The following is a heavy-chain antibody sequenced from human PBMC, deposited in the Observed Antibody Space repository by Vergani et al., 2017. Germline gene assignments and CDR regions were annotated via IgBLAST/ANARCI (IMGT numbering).Heavy chain of an antibody. J-gene: IGHJ5*02. V-gene: IGHV3-11*06. CDR3: ARPGDT. CDR1: GFSFSDHY. CDR2: ISSSSSYT. Sequence: QVQLVESGGGLVKPGGSLRLSCAASGFSFSDHYMSWIRPVPGKGLEWVSYISSSSSYTSNADSMKGRFTISRDNAKKSLYLQLNSLGAEDTAVYYCARPGDTWGQGTLVTVSS.